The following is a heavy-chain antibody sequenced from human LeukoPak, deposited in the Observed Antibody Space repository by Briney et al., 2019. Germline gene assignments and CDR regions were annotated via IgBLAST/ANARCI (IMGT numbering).Heavy chain of an antibody. D-gene: IGHD6-13*01. J-gene: IGHJ4*02. Sequence: SETLSLTCTVSGASISSSTYYWGWIRQPPGEGLEWIGYTYYSSSTYYNPSLKSRVTISVDTSKNQFSLKLSSVTAADTAVYYCAREPTYSSSSNYWGQGTLVTVSS. CDR3: AREPTYSSSSNY. CDR1: GASISSSTYY. CDR2: TYYSSST. V-gene: IGHV4-39*07.